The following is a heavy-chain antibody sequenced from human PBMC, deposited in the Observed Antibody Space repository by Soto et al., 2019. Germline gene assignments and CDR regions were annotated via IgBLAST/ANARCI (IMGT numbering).Heavy chain of an antibody. J-gene: IGHJ4*02. CDR1: GFPFSSFS. D-gene: IGHD3-10*01. CDR3: ATNGPVLLWFGEYPIDY. Sequence: GGSLRLSCAASGFPFSSFSLNWVRQAPGQGLEWVSYISSSGTSIYYADSVKGRFTISRDNSKNTLSLQMNSLRAEDTAFYYCATNGPVLLWFGEYPIDYWGQGTLVTVSS. CDR2: ISSSGTSI. V-gene: IGHV3-48*01.